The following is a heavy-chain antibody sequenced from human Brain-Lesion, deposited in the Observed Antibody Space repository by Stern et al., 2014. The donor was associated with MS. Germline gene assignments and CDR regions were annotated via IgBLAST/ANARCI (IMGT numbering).Heavy chain of an antibody. CDR2: IFYTGST. CDR3: ARGAGVFDS. Sequence: VQLVESGPGLVKPSETLSLTCTVSGGSIGRSSYYWGWIRQPPGKGLEWIGNIFYTGSTFYDPSLKSRVTISVATSTNPFSLSLNSVTAADTAVYYCARGAGVFDSWGQGTLVTVSP. J-gene: IGHJ4*02. CDR1: GGSIGRSSYY. V-gene: IGHV4-39*02. D-gene: IGHD6-19*01.